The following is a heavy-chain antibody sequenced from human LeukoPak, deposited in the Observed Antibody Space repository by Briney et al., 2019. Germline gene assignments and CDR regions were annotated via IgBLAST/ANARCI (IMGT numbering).Heavy chain of an antibody. CDR2: IVVGSGNT. CDR3: AANGYSGYDYYYYHYGMDV. Sequence: SVKVSCKASGFTFTSSAMQWVRQARGQRLEWTGWIVVGSGNTNYAQKFQERVTITRDMSTSTAYMELSSLRSEDTAEYYCAANGYSGYDYYYYHYGMDVWGQGTTVTVSS. V-gene: IGHV1-58*02. CDR1: GFTFTSSA. D-gene: IGHD5-12*01. J-gene: IGHJ6*02.